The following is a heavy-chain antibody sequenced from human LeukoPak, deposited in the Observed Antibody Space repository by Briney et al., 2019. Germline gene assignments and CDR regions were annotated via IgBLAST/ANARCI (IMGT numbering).Heavy chain of an antibody. D-gene: IGHD5-12*01. V-gene: IGHV3-48*04. J-gene: IGHJ6*02. CDR1: KFTFSNYS. CDR3: AKGGGYVGYYYYDMDV. Sequence: GGSLRLSCEASKFTFSNYSMNWVRQAPGKGLEWVSYTSSSSTIYYADSVKGRFTISRDNAKNSLYLQMNSLRAEDTALYYCAKGGGYVGYYYYDMDVWGQGTTVTVFS. CDR2: TSSSSTI.